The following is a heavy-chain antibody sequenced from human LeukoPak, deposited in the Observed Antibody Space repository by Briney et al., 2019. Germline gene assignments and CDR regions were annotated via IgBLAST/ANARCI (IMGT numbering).Heavy chain of an antibody. Sequence: PSETLSLTCTVSGGSISSSSYYWGWIRQPPGKGLEWIGSIYYSGSTYYNPSLKSRVTISVDTSKNQFSLKLSSVTAADTAVYYCARGVAVGYYYGMDVWGQGTTVTVSS. CDR3: ARGVAVGYYYGMDV. CDR2: IYYSGST. J-gene: IGHJ6*02. D-gene: IGHD6-19*01. V-gene: IGHV4-39*07. CDR1: GGSISSSSYY.